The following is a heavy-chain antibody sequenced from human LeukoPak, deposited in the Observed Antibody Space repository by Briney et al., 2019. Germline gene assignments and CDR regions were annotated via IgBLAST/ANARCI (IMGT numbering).Heavy chain of an antibody. CDR2: IIPIFGTA. Sequence: GASVKVSCKASVGTFSSYGISWVRHGPGQGLGWMGGIIPIFGTANYAQNFQCRVTSTANEFTSTDYMELSSLRSEDTAVYYCAIPFFDGYSYGYGYWGQGTLVTVYS. CDR1: VGTFSSYG. CDR3: AIPFFDGYSYGYGY. J-gene: IGHJ4*02. D-gene: IGHD5-18*01. V-gene: IGHV1-69*01.